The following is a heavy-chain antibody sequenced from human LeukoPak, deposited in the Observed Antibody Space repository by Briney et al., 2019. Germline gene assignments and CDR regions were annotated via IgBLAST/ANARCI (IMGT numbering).Heavy chain of an antibody. CDR3: ARREYSSSDTDY. CDR2: IYYSGST. J-gene: IGHJ4*02. D-gene: IGHD6-6*01. V-gene: IGHV4-39*01. CDR1: GGSISSSSYY. Sequence: PSETLSLTCTVSGGSISSSSYYWGWIRQPPGKGLEWIGSIYYSGSTYYNPSLKSRVTISVDTSKNQFSLKLSSVTAADTAVYYCARREYSSSDTDYWGQGTLVTVSS.